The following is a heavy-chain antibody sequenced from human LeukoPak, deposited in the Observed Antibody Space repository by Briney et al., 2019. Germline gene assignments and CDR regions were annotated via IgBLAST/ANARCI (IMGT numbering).Heavy chain of an antibody. J-gene: IGHJ4*02. CDR1: GFTFSNYS. CDR2: ISSSSSYI. CDR3: ARGTGTTRRFDY. D-gene: IGHD1-1*01. V-gene: IGHV3-21*01. Sequence: GGSLRLSCAASGFTFSNYSMNWVRQAPGKGLEWVSSISSSSSYIYYADSVKGRFTISRDNAKNSLYLQVNSLRAEDTAVYYCARGTGTTRRFDYWGQGTLVTVSS.